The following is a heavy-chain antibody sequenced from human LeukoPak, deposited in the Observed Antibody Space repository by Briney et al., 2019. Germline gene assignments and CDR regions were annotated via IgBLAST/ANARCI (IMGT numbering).Heavy chain of an antibody. CDR1: GYTFTTYY. CDR3: ATTVIRTEYFQH. CDR2: INPSGGGT. V-gene: IGHV1-46*01. Sequence: ASVKVSFKASGYTFTTYYMHWVRQAPGQGLEWMGTINPSGGGTSYAQKFQGRVAMTRDTSTSTVYMELSSLRSEDTAVYYCATTVIRTEYFQHWGQGTLVTVSS. J-gene: IGHJ1*01. D-gene: IGHD4-17*01.